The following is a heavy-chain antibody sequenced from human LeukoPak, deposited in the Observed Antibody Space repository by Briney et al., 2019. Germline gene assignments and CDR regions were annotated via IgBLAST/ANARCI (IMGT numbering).Heavy chain of an antibody. CDR3: AREGGSVYGDYVRYFDY. CDR1: GFTFSSYA. CDR2: ISYDGSNK. J-gene: IGHJ4*02. Sequence: PGGSLRLSCAASGFTFSSYAMHRVRQAPGKGLDWVAVISYDGSNKYYADSVKGRFTISRDNSKNTLYLQMNSLRAEDTAVYYCAREGGSVYGDYVRYFDYWGQGTLVTVSS. V-gene: IGHV3-30*04. D-gene: IGHD4-17*01.